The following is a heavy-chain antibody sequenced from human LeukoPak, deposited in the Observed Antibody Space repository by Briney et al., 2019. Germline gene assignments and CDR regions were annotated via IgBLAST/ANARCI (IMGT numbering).Heavy chain of an antibody. J-gene: IGHJ4*02. CDR3: AATAGIRFLEWLLDY. V-gene: IGHV1-69*13. D-gene: IGHD3-3*01. CDR1: GGTFSSYA. CDR2: IIPIFGTA. Sequence: SVKVSCKASGGTFSSYAISWVRQAPGQGLEWMGGIIPIFGTANYAQKFQGRVTITADESTSTAYMELSSLSSEDTAVYYCAATAGIRFLEWLLDYWGQGTLVTVSS.